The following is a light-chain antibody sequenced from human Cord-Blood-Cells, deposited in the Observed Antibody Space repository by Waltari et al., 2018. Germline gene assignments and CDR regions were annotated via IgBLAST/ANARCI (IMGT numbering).Light chain of an antibody. Sequence: QSVLTQPPSVSAAPGQTVTISCSGSSSNLGNNYVSWYQQLPGTAPKLLIYDNNKRPSGIPDRFSGSKSGTSATLGITGLQTGDEADYYCGTWDSSLSVWVFGGGTKLTVL. J-gene: IGLJ3*02. V-gene: IGLV1-51*01. CDR2: DNN. CDR3: GTWDSSLSVWV. CDR1: SSNLGNNY.